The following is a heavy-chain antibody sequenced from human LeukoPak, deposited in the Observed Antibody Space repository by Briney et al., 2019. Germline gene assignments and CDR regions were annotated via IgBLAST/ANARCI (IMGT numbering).Heavy chain of an antibody. D-gene: IGHD5-12*01. V-gene: IGHV3-7*03. CDR2: IKQDGSEK. Sequence: GGSLRLSCEASGFTLSKFWMNWVRQAPGKGLEWVANIKQDGSEKRYVDSVKGRFSISRDNTKNSLYLQMSSLRAEDTAVYYCARGPNSGYSWLDPWGRGTLVTVSS. J-gene: IGHJ5*02. CDR1: GFTLSKFW. CDR3: ARGPNSGYSWLDP.